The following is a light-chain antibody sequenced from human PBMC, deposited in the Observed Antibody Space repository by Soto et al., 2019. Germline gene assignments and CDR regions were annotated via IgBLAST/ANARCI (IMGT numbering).Light chain of an antibody. Sequence: EIVLTQSPATLSLSPGERVTLSCMASHSVGSYLAWYQQKLGQAPRLLIYDASNRATGIPARFSGSGSGTDFTLTISRLEPEDFAVYYCQQYGSSPPVTFGQGTKVDIK. CDR3: QQYGSSPPVT. V-gene: IGKV3-20*01. J-gene: IGKJ1*01. CDR2: DAS. CDR1: HSVGSY.